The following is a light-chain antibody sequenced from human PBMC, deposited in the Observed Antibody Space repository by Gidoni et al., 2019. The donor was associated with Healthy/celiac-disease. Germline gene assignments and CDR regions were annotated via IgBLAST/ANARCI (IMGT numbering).Light chain of an antibody. J-gene: IGKJ2*02. V-gene: IGKV2-24*01. CDR1: KSLVRSAGNTY. CDR2: KIS. CDR3: MQATQFCT. Sequence: DIVVAQTPLSSPVTLGQPASISCRSSKSLVRSAGNTYLSWHQQRPGQPRRLLIYKISNRFAGVPNRFSGRGAGTEFTLKISRVEDEDVGVYYCMQATQFCTFGQGTKLEIK.